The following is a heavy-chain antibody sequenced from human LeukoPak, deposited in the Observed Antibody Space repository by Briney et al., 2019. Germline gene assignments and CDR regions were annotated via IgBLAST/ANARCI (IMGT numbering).Heavy chain of an antibody. V-gene: IGHV3-74*01. CDR2: IKTDGSST. CDR3: AREGITYSSGWPTTY. D-gene: IGHD6-19*01. J-gene: IGHJ4*02. CDR1: GDSW. Sequence: PGGSLRLSCAGSGDSWMHWVRQVPGKGLVWVSRIKTDGSSTSYADSVKGRFTISNDNAENTLYLQMNSLRAEDTAVYYCAREGITYSSGWPTTYWGQGTLVTVSS.